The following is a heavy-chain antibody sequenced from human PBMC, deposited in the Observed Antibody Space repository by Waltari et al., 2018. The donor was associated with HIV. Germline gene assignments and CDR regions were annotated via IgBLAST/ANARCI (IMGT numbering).Heavy chain of an antibody. CDR3: ARGTSYYGSYYFDY. Sequence: EVQLVESGVGLIQPGGSLRLSCAASGFTVISNYLRWFRQAPGKGLEWVSVIYSGGSACYADSVKGRFTISSDNSKNTLYLQMNSLRAEDTAVYYCARGTSYYGSYYFDYWGQGTLVTVSS. V-gene: IGHV3-53*01. CDR1: GFTVISNY. J-gene: IGHJ4*02. D-gene: IGHD3-10*01. CDR2: IYSGGSA.